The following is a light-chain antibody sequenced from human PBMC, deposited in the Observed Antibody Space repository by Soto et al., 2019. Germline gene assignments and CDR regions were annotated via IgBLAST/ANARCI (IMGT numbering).Light chain of an antibody. CDR3: QHYNSYSEA. J-gene: IGKJ1*01. Sequence: DIQMTQSPSSLSASVGDRVTITCRASQDISNYLNWYQQKPGKAPKLLAYDASNLETGVPSRFSGSGSGTECTLTISSLQPDDVATYYCQHYNSYSEALGQGTKVDI. CDR2: DAS. CDR1: QDISNY. V-gene: IGKV1-33*01.